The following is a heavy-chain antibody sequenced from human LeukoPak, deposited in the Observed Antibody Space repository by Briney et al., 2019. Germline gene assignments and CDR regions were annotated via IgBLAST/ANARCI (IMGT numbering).Heavy chain of an antibody. CDR3: ARDRVVVAARGYFQH. CDR1: GFTFSSYA. V-gene: IGHV3-30-3*01. D-gene: IGHD2-15*01. Sequence: PGGSLRLSCAASGFTFSSYAMHWVRQAPGKGLEWVAVISYDGSNKYYADSVKGRFTISRDNSKNTLYLQMNSLRAEDTAVYYCARDRVVVAARGYFQHWGQGTLVTVSS. J-gene: IGHJ1*01. CDR2: ISYDGSNK.